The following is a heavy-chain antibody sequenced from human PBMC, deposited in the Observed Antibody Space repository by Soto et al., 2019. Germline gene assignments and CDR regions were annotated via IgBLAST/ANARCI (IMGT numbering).Heavy chain of an antibody. J-gene: IGHJ4*02. CDR3: PRRVRYSYGLDY. CDR1: GGSISSSSYY. D-gene: IGHD5-18*01. Sequence: QLQLQESGPGLVKPSETLSLTCTVSGGSISSSSYYWGWIRQPPGKGLEWIGSIYYSGSTYYNPSLKSRLTISVDTSKNQFSLKLSSVTAADTAVYYCPRRVRYSYGLDYWGQGTLVTVSS. V-gene: IGHV4-39*01. CDR2: IYYSGST.